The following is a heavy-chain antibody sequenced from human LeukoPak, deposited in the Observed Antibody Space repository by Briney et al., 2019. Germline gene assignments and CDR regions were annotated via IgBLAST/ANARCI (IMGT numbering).Heavy chain of an antibody. CDR1: GFTFSSYA. CDR3: ARELLHHELNWFDP. V-gene: IGHV3-7*01. D-gene: IGHD1-26*01. Sequence: PGGSLRLSCAASGFTFSSYAMSWVRQAPGKGLEWVANIKQDGSEKYYVDSVKGRFTISRDNAKNSLYLQMNSLRAEDTAVYYCARELLHHELNWFDPWGQGTLVTVSS. CDR2: IKQDGSEK. J-gene: IGHJ5*02.